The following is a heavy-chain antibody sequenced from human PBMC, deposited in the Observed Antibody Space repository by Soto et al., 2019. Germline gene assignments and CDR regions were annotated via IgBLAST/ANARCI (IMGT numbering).Heavy chain of an antibody. V-gene: IGHV3-21*01. CDR1: GFTFSSYS. D-gene: IGHD1-7*01. CDR2: ITSSSAFL. J-gene: IGHJ4*02. CDR3: ARETASGTTNLDY. Sequence: EVQLVESGGGLVKPGGSLRLSCAASGFTFSSYSMNWVRQAPGKGLEWVSSITSSSAFLYYEDSLKGRFTISRDNARNSLYLQMLSLRAEDTAVYYCARETASGTTNLDYWGQGTLVTVSS.